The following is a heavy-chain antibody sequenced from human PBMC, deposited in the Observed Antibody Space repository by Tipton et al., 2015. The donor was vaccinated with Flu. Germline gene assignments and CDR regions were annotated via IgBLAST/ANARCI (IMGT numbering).Heavy chain of an antibody. CDR2: INHSGST. CDR1: GGSFSGYY. D-gene: IGHD6-13*01. Sequence: TLSLTCAVYGGSFSGYYWSWIRQPPGKGLEWIGEINHSGSTNYNPSLKSRVTISVDTSKNQFSLKLSSVTAADTAVYYCARVGRGYSSSWQRKGSFFDYWGQGSLVTVSS. CDR3: ARVGRGYSSSWQRKGSFFDY. J-gene: IGHJ4*02. V-gene: IGHV4-34*01.